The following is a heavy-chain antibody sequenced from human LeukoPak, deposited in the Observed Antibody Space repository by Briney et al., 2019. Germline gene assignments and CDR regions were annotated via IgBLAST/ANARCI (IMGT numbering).Heavy chain of an antibody. CDR3: TTGNYDFWSGYTLDY. D-gene: IGHD3-3*01. CDR1: GVTFSNAW. Sequence: PGGSLRLSCAAAGVTFSNAWMSWVRQAPGKGLEWVGRIKSKTDGGTTDYAAPVKGRFTISRDDSKNTLYLQMNSLKTEDTAVYYCTTGNYDFWSGYTLDYWGQGTLVTVSS. CDR2: IKSKTDGGTT. V-gene: IGHV3-15*01. J-gene: IGHJ4*02.